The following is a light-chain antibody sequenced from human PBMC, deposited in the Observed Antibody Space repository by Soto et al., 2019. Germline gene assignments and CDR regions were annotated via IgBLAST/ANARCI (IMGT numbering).Light chain of an antibody. CDR2: DTS. Sequence: EIVMTHSPATLSVSPLEIVTLSFSASQSFSSNLAWYQHKPGQAPRLLIYDTSTRATGIPARFSGSGSGTEFTLTISSLQSEDFAVYYCQKYNNWPINFGQGTRLEIK. V-gene: IGKV3-15*01. J-gene: IGKJ5*01. CDR3: QKYNNWPIN. CDR1: QSFSSN.